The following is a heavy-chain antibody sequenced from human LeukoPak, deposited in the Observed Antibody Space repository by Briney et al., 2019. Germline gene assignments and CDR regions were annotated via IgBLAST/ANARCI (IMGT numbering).Heavy chain of an antibody. Sequence: GGSLRLSCAASGFTFSSYAMHWVRQAPGKGLEWVAVIPYDGSNKYYADSVKGRFTISRDNSKNTLYLQMNSLRAEDTAVYYCARDSSSEGDMDVWGQGTTVTVSS. J-gene: IGHJ6*02. V-gene: IGHV3-30-3*01. D-gene: IGHD6-13*01. CDR1: GFTFSSYA. CDR3: ARDSSSEGDMDV. CDR2: IPYDGSNK.